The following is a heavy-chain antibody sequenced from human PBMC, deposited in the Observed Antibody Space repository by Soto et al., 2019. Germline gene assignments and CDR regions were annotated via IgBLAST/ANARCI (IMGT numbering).Heavy chain of an antibody. V-gene: IGHV4-30-2*01. CDR3: ARKLDYYDSSPPGYDWFDP. CDR2: IYHSGST. CDR1: GGSISSGGYS. D-gene: IGHD3-22*01. Sequence: PSETLSLTCAVSGGSISSGGYSWSWIRQPPGKGLEWIGYIYHSGSTYYNPSLKSRVTISVDRSKNQFSLKLSSVTAADTAVYYCARKLDYYDSSPPGYDWFDPWGQGTLVTVSS. J-gene: IGHJ5*02.